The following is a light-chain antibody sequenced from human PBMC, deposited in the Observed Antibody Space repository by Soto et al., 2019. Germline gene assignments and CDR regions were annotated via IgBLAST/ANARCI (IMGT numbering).Light chain of an antibody. Sequence: EIVMTQSPATLSVSPGERATLSCRASQSVSSNLAWYQQKPGQAPRLLIYGASTRATGIPARFSGSGSGTEFTLTISSLQSEDVAVYYCQQYNNWPYTFGQGTKLDI. J-gene: IGKJ2*01. V-gene: IGKV3-15*01. CDR2: GAS. CDR1: QSVSSN. CDR3: QQYNNWPYT.